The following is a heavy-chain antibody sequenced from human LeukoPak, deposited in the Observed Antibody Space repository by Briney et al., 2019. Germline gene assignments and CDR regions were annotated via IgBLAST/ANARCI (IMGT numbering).Heavy chain of an antibody. V-gene: IGHV3-33*01. CDR2: IWYDGSNK. Sequence: GGPLRLSCAAPGFTFRSYGMHWFRKPPAKGLEGGAVIWYDGSNKYYADSVKGRFTISRDNSKNTLYLQMNSLRAEDTAVYYCARSGSIAARMYYFDYWGQGTLVTVSS. D-gene: IGHD6-6*01. J-gene: IGHJ4*02. CDR1: GFTFRSYG. CDR3: ARSGSIAARMYYFDY.